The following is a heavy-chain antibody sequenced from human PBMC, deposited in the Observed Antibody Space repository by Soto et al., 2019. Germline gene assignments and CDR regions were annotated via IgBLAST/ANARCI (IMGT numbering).Heavy chain of an antibody. CDR2: ISYDGVNK. D-gene: IGHD1-1*01. Sequence: PGGSLRLSCAASGFTFSTYGMHWVRQAPGKGLEWVAVISYDGVNKYYAGSVKGRFTISRDNSKNTLYLQMNSLRAEDTAVYYCAKSVYNWNDAFFDYWGQGTLVTVSS. CDR1: GFTFSTYG. J-gene: IGHJ4*02. CDR3: AKSVYNWNDAFFDY. V-gene: IGHV3-30*18.